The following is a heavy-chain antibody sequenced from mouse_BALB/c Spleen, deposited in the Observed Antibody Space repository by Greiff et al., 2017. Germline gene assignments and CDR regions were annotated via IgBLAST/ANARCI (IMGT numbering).Heavy chain of an antibody. J-gene: IGHJ2*01. V-gene: IGHV14-1*02. D-gene: IGHD1-1*01. Sequence: VQLQQSGAELVRPGALVKLSCKASGFNIKDYYMHWVKQWPEQGLEWIGWIDPENGNTIYDPKFQGKASITADTSSNTAYLQLSSLTSEDTAVYYCAMTGITTVNYWGQGTTLTVSS. CDR1: GFNIKDYY. CDR2: IDPENGNT. CDR3: AMTGITTVNY.